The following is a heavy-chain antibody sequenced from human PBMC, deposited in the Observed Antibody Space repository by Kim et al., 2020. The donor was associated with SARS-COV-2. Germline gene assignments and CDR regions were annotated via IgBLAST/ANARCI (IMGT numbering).Heavy chain of an antibody. CDR1: GYTFTGYY. CDR2: INPNSGGT. V-gene: IGHV1-2*04. Sequence: ASVKVSCKASGYTFTGYYMHWVRQAPGQGLEWMGWINPNSGGTNYAQKFQGWVTMTRDTSISTAYMELSRLRSDDTAVYYCASESIAAAGYYYYGMDVWGQGTTVTVSS. J-gene: IGHJ6*02. CDR3: ASESIAAAGYYYYGMDV. D-gene: IGHD6-13*01.